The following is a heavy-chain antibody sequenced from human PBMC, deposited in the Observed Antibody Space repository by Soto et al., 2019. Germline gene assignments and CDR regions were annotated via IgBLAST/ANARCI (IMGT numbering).Heavy chain of an antibody. CDR3: ARVNDYVWGSYRNDAFDI. CDR1: GGTFSSYA. CDR2: IIPIFGTA. V-gene: IGHV1-69*01. D-gene: IGHD3-16*02. Sequence: QVQLVQSGAEVKKPGSSVKVSCKASGGTFSSYAISWVRQAPGQGLEWMGGIIPIFGTANYAQKLQGKVTITADESTSTAYMELSSLRSEDTAVYYCARVNDYVWGSYRNDAFDIWGQGTMVTVSS. J-gene: IGHJ3*02.